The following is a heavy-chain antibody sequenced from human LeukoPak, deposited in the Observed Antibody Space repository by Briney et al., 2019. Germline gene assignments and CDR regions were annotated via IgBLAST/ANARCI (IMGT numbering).Heavy chain of an antibody. CDR3: ARRRYSSGWTWAFDI. Sequence: PGGSLRLSCAASGFTFSSYSMNWVRQAPGKGLEWVSPISSSSSYIYYADSVKGRFTISRDNAKNPLYLQMNSLRAEDTAVYYCARRRYSSGWTWAFDIWGQGTMVTVSS. CDR2: ISSSSSYI. D-gene: IGHD6-19*01. V-gene: IGHV3-21*01. J-gene: IGHJ3*02. CDR1: GFTFSSYS.